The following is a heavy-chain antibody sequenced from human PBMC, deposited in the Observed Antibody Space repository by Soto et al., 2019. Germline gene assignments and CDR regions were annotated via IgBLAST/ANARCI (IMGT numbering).Heavy chain of an antibody. CDR3: ARGANALTCDQGKY. D-gene: IGHD3-16*01. CDR2: IWYDGSNK. CDR1: GFTFSSYG. Sequence: QVQLVESGGGVVQPGRSLRLSCAASGFTFSSYGMHWVRQAPGKGLEWVAVIWYDGSNKYYADSVKGRFTISRDNSKNTLYRQMNSLRAEDTAVYYCARGANALTCDQGKYWGQGTLVTVSS. V-gene: IGHV3-33*01. J-gene: IGHJ4*02.